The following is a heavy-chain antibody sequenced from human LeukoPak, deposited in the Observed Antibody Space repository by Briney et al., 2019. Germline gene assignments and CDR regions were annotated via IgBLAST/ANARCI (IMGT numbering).Heavy chain of an antibody. D-gene: IGHD3-9*01. CDR3: AKARLRYFDWLFGY. CDR1: GFTFSSYG. CDR2: ISHDGSNK. J-gene: IGHJ4*02. Sequence: PGRSLRLSCAASGFTFSSYGMHWVRQAPGKGLEWVAVISHDGSNKYYADSVKGRFTISRDNSKNTLYLQMNSLRAEDTAVYYCAKARLRYFDWLFGYWGQGTLVTVSS. V-gene: IGHV3-30*18.